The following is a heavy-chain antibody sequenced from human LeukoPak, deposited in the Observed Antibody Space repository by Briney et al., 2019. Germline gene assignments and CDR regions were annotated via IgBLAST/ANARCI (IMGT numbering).Heavy chain of an antibody. J-gene: IGHJ4*02. CDR2: INHSGST. V-gene: IGHV4-34*01. CDR1: GGSFSGYY. D-gene: IGHD5-18*01. CDR3: ARSGYSYGYAKRHLDY. Sequence: SETLSLTCAVYGGSFSGYYWSWIRQPPGKGREWIGEINHSGSTNYNPSLKSRVTISVDTSKNQFSLKLSSVTAADTAVYYCARSGYSYGYAKRHLDYWGQGTLVTVSS.